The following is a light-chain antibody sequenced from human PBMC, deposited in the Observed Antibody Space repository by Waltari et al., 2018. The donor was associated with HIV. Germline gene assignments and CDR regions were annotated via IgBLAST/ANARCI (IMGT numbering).Light chain of an antibody. CDR2: RNN. V-gene: IGLV1-44*01. J-gene: IGLJ2*01. Sequence: QSVLTQPPSASGTPGQRVTISCSGSSSNIGSKTVNWYQQLPGTAPKLRIYRNNPRPSGVPDRFSGSKSGTSASLAISGLQSKDEADYYCATWDDSLNGDVVFGGGTKLTVL. CDR3: ATWDDSLNGDVV. CDR1: SSNIGSKT.